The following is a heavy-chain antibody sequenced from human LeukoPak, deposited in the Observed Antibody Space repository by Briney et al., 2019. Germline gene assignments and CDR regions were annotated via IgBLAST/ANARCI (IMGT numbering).Heavy chain of an antibody. V-gene: IGHV1-8*03. D-gene: IGHD6-13*01. J-gene: IGHJ3*02. CDR1: GYTFTSYD. CDR2: MNPNSGNT. CDR3: ARVAGSWYFFAFDI. Sequence: RASVKVSCKASGYTFTSYDINWVRQATGQGLEWMGWMNPNSGNTGYAQKFQGRVTITRNTSISTAYMELSSLRSEDTAVYYCARVAGSWYFFAFDIWGQGTMVTVSS.